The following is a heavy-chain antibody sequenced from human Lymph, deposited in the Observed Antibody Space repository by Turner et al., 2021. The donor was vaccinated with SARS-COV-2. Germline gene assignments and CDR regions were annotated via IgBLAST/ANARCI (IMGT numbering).Heavy chain of an antibody. Sequence: QVQLQESGPGLVKPSETLSRTCTVSGGSISSYYWSWIRQPPGKGLEWIGYIYYSGSTNYTPSLKSRVTISVDTSKNQFSLKLSSVTAADTAVYYCARGFDYWGQGTLVTVSS. CDR3: ARGFDY. J-gene: IGHJ4*02. CDR1: GGSISSYY. CDR2: IYYSGST. V-gene: IGHV4-59*01.